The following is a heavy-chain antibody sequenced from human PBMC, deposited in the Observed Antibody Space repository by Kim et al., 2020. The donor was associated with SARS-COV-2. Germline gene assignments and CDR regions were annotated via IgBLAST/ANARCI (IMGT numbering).Heavy chain of an antibody. Sequence: GGSLRLSCAASGFTFSSYGMHWVRQAPGKGLEWVAVISYDGSNKYYADSVKGRFTISRDNSKNTLYLQMNSLRAEDTAVYYCAKDPAWGSSWYYFDYWGQGTLVTVSS. CDR3: AKDPAWGSSWYYFDY. J-gene: IGHJ4*02. D-gene: IGHD6-13*01. CDR1: GFTFSSYG. V-gene: IGHV3-30*18. CDR2: ISYDGSNK.